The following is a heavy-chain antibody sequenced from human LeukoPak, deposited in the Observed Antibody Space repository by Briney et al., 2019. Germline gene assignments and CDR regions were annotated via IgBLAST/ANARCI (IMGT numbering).Heavy chain of an antibody. J-gene: IGHJ5*02. D-gene: IGHD3-10*01. CDR2: ISYDGSDK. CDR3: AKASALWFGELLIGNWFDP. V-gene: IGHV3-30*18. Sequence: GRSLRLSCAASGFTFSNYGMHWVRQAPGKGLEWVAVISYDGSDKYYADSVKGRFTISRDNSKNTLYLQMNSLRAEDTAVYYCAKASALWFGELLIGNWFDPWGQGTLVTVSS. CDR1: GFTFSNYG.